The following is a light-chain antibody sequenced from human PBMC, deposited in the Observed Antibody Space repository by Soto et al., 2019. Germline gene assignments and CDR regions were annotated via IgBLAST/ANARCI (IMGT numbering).Light chain of an antibody. CDR2: DVS. J-gene: IGLJ3*02. CDR1: SSDVGGYNY. V-gene: IGLV2-14*03. CDR3: SSYTIGNTWV. Sequence: QSVLNQPASVSGSPGQSITISCTGTSSDVGGYNYVSWYQQHPGRAPKLIISDVSNRPSGISNRFSGSKSGNTASLAISGLQAEDEADYYCSSYTIGNTWVFGGGTKVTVL.